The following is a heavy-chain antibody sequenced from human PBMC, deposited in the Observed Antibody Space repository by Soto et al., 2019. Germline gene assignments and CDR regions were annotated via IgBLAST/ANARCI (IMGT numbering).Heavy chain of an antibody. Sequence: GESLYISCQTSGYRFSSYWIAWVRQMPGRGLEWMGIIYPGKSKTISRPSFQGLVTISADTSLNTAYLQWDSLRASDTATYYCARGFTGSAGRFDPWGQGTVVTVSS. J-gene: IGHJ5*02. CDR1: GYRFSSYW. CDR2: IYPGKSKT. CDR3: ARGFTGSAGRFDP. D-gene: IGHD2-8*02. V-gene: IGHV5-51*01.